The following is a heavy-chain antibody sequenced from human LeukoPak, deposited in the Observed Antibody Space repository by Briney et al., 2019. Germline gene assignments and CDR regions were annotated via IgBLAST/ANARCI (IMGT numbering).Heavy chain of an antibody. V-gene: IGHV4-34*01. CDR1: GGSISSYC. CDR3: ARGQGSYPSYYYYYYGMDV. J-gene: IGHJ6*02. CDR2: INHSGST. D-gene: IGHD3-16*02. Sequence: SETLSLTCTVSGGSISSYCWSWIRQPPGKGLEWIGEINHSGSTNYNPSLKSRVTISVDTSKNQFSLKLSSVTAADTAVYYCARGQGSYPSYYYYYYGMDVWGQGTTVTVSS.